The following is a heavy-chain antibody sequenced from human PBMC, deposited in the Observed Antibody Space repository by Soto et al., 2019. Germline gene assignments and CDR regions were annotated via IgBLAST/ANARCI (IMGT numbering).Heavy chain of an antibody. J-gene: IGHJ4*02. Sequence: QITLKESGPTLVKPTQTLTLTCTFSGFSLSTSGVGVGWIRQPPGKALEWLALIYWDDDKRYSPSLKSRLTITKDTHTNQVVLRMTHMDPVDTATYYCAHSRITMVRGVITTYYFGYWGQGTLVTVSS. CDR3: AHSRITMVRGVITTYYFGY. CDR1: GFSLSTSGVG. V-gene: IGHV2-5*02. D-gene: IGHD3-10*01. CDR2: IYWDDDK.